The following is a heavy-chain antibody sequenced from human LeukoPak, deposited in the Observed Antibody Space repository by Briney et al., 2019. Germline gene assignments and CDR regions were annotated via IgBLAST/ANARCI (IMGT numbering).Heavy chain of an antibody. V-gene: IGHV1-18*01. Sequence: GASVKVSCKTSGYTFTTYGITWVRQAPGQGLGWVAWINVNNGITRYAQKFQGRVTLTTDTPARTAYMEVLSLTSDDTAVYYCARGSGSYYYFDYWGQGTLVTVSS. CDR3: ARGSGSYYYFDY. J-gene: IGHJ4*02. CDR1: GYTFTTYG. CDR2: INVNNGIT. D-gene: IGHD1-26*01.